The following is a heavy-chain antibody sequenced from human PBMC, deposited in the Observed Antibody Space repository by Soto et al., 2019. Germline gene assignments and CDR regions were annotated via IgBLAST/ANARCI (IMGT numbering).Heavy chain of an antibody. V-gene: IGHV4-30-4*01. CDR1: GGSISSGDYY. CDR3: ARSDATVTTSGPYYFDY. J-gene: IGHJ4*02. CDR2: IYYSGST. D-gene: IGHD4-4*01. Sequence: SETLSLTCTVSGGSISSGDYYWSWIRQPPGKGLEWIGYIYYSGSTYYNPSLKSRVTISVDTSKNQFSLKLSSVTAADTAVYYCARSDATVTTSGPYYFDYWGQGTLVTVS.